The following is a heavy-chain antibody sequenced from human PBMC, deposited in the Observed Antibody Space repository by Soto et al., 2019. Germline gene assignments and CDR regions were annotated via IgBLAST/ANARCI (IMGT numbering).Heavy chain of an antibody. V-gene: IGHV3-74*01. Sequence: EVQLVESGGGLVQPGESLRLSCAASGFTFSSYGMHWVRQAPGKGLVWVSRINSDGSRTNYADSVKGRFTVSRDNAKNTKYLQMNSLRAEDTAVYYGARVLTGSWNWFDPWGQGTLVTVSS. D-gene: IGHD6-13*01. CDR2: INSDGSRT. CDR1: GFTFSSYG. J-gene: IGHJ5*02. CDR3: ARVLTGSWNWFDP.